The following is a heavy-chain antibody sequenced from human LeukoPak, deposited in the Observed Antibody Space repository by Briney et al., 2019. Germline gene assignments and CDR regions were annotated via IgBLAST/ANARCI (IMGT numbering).Heavy chain of an antibody. D-gene: IGHD3-22*01. J-gene: IGHJ3*02. V-gene: IGHV4-38-2*02. CDR3: ARGPYSYDSSGAFDI. CDR1: GYSISSGYY. CDR2: IYYSGST. Sequence: SETLSLTCSVSGYSISSGYYWGWIRQPPGKGLEWIGTIYYSGSTYYNPSLKSRVTISVDTSKNQFSLKLSSVTAADTAVYFCARGPYSYDSSGAFDIWGQGTMVTVSS.